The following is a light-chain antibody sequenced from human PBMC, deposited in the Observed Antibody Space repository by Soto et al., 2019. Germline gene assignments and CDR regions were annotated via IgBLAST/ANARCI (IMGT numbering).Light chain of an antibody. J-gene: IGKJ1*01. CDR2: GAS. Sequence: TQSPSTLSASVGERATLSCRASQSVGSTYLAWYQQKPGQAPRLLIYGASSRATAIPDRFSGSGSGTDFTLTISRLEPEDFAVYYCQQHSHWPPWTFGQGTKVDIK. CDR1: QSVGSTY. V-gene: IGKV3D-20*02. CDR3: QQHSHWPPWT.